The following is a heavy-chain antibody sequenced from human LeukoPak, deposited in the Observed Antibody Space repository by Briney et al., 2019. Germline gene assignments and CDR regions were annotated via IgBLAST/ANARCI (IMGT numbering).Heavy chain of an antibody. CDR1: GFTFSDYA. CDR2: ISYHGNNK. Sequence: PGGSLRLSCAASGFTFSDYAMHWVRQAPGKGLEWVAVISYHGNNKYYADSVKGRFTISRDNAKNSLYLQMNSLRAEDTAVYYCARDLHSSKYWGQGTLVTVSS. J-gene: IGHJ4*02. D-gene: IGHD6-13*01. V-gene: IGHV3-30-3*01. CDR3: ARDLHSSKY.